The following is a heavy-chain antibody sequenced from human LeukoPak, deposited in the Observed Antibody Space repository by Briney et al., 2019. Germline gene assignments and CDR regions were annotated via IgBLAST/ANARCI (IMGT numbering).Heavy chain of an antibody. CDR2: IKQDGSET. D-gene: IGHD3-22*01. CDR3: ARDLPTGYYISSGYYEYFLDY. CDR1: GFTFSSYW. J-gene: IGHJ4*02. V-gene: IGHV3-7*04. Sequence: GGSLRLSCAASGFTFSSYWMSWVRQAPGNGLEWVANIKQDGSETYYVNSVRGRFTISRDNAKNSLFLQMNSLRAEDTAVYYCARDLPTGYYISSGYYEYFLDYWGQGTLVTVSS.